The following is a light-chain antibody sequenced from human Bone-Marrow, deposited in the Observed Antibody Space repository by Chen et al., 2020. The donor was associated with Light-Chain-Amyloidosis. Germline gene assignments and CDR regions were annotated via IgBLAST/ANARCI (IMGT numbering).Light chain of an antibody. Sequence: SYVLTQPSSVSVAPGQPDTTACGGNNLGSTSGHWYQQTPGQAPLLVVYDDSDRPSGIPERLSGTNTGNTATLTISRVEAGDEADYYCQVWDRSSDRPVFGGGTKLTVL. CDR2: DDS. CDR1: NLGSTS. J-gene: IGLJ3*02. V-gene: IGLV3-21*02. CDR3: QVWDRSSDRPV.